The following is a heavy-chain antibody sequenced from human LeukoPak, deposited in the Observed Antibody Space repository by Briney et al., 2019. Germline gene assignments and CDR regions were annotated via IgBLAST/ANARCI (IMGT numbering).Heavy chain of an antibody. CDR2: IIPILGIA. D-gene: IGHD5-12*01. CDR1: GGTFSSYT. V-gene: IGHV1-69*02. Sequence: AASVKVSCKASGGTFSSYTISWVRQAPGQGLEWMGRIIPILGIANYAQKFQGRVTITADKSTSTAYMELSSLRSEDTAVYYCARSGGYSGYDPDYWGQGTLVTVSS. CDR3: ARSGGYSGYDPDY. J-gene: IGHJ4*02.